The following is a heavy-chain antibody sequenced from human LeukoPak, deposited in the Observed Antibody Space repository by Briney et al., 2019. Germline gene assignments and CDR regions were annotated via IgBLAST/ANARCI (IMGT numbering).Heavy chain of an antibody. CDR1: GFTFSTYD. Sequence: KPGGSLRLSCAASGFTFSTYDISWVRQAPGKGLEWVSSISSSSSYIYYADSVKGRFTISRDNAKNSLYLQMNSLRAEDTAVYYCARGQTGTGDYWGQGTLVTVSS. CDR2: ISSSSSYI. J-gene: IGHJ4*02. D-gene: IGHD1-1*01. V-gene: IGHV3-21*01. CDR3: ARGQTGTGDY.